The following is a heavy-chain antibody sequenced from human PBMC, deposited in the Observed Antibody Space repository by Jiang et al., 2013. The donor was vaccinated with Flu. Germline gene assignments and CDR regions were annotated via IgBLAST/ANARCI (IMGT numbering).Heavy chain of an antibody. Sequence: LLKPSETLSLTCAVSGGSFIDDYWGWIRQSPEKGLEWIGEIHHVGGTNYNPSLKTRVTISADTSRNQFSLKLTSVTAADTAVYYCARFVDVMTSRGHYFDLWGRGTLVTVSS. V-gene: IGHV4-34*01. CDR2: IHHVGGT. D-gene: IGHD2-21*01. CDR1: GGSFIDDY. CDR3: ARFVDVMTSRGHYFDL. J-gene: IGHJ2*01.